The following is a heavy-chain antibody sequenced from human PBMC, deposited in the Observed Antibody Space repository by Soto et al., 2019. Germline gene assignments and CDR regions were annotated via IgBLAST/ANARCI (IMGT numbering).Heavy chain of an antibody. D-gene: IGHD3-10*01. Sequence: QVQLVQSGAEVKKPGSSVKVSCKASGGTFSSYTISWVRQAPGQGLEWMGRIIPILGIANYAQKCQGRVTNTADKTTSTAYTELSSLRSEDTAVYYCAGDSGSGSSNAFDIWGQGTMVTVSS. CDR1: GGTFSSYT. CDR2: IIPILGIA. CDR3: AGDSGSGSSNAFDI. J-gene: IGHJ3*02. V-gene: IGHV1-69*08.